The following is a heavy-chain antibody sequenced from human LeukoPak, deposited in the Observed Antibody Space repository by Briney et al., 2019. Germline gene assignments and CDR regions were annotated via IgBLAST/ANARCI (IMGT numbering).Heavy chain of an antibody. J-gene: IGHJ5*02. Sequence: GASVKVSCKASGYTFTSYGISWVRQAPGQGLEWMGWINTNTGNPTYAQGFTGRFVFSLDTSVSTAYLQISSLKAEDTAVYYCARAHVWSSGWSPSGIGWFDPWGQGTLVTVSS. CDR2: INTNTGNP. V-gene: IGHV7-4-1*02. CDR1: GYTFTSYG. CDR3: ARAHVWSSGWSPSGIGWFDP. D-gene: IGHD6-19*01.